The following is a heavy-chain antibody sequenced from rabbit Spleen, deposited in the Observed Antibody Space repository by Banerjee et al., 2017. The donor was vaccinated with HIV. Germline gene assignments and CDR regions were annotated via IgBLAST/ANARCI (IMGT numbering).Heavy chain of an antibody. V-gene: IGHV1S7*01. CDR1: GFDFSSYS. CDR2: IDPVFGTT. Sequence: QLKESGGGLVQPGGSLKLSCKASGFDFSSYSMSWVRQAPGKGLEWIGYIDPVFGTTYYANWVNGRFTISSHNAQNTLYLQLNSLTAADTATYLCARDLAGAIGWNFYLWGQGTLVTVS. CDR3: ARDLAGAIGWNFYL. J-gene: IGHJ4*01. D-gene: IGHD4-1*01.